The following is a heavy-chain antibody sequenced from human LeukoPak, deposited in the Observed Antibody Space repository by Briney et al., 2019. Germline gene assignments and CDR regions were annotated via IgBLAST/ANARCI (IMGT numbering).Heavy chain of an antibody. CDR2: ISAYNGNT. CDR3: ARGSYYYAMYYFDY. J-gene: IGHJ4*02. V-gene: IGHV1-18*01. CDR1: VYTFTSYG. D-gene: IGHD3-10*01. Sequence: ASVKVSCKASVYTFTSYGITWVRQAPGQGLEWMGWISAYNGNTDYAQNLQGRVTMTTDTSTSTAYMELRSLRSDDTAVYYCARGSYYYAMYYFDYRGQGTLVTVSS.